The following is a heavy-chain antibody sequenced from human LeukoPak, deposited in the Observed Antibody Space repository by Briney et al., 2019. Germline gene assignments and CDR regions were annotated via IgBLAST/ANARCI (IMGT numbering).Heavy chain of an antibody. Sequence: SGGSLRLSCSVSGFTFSTYVMHWVRQAPGKGLEYVSAISSNGDNTYYADSVKGRFTISRDNSKNTLYLQMSSLSADDTAVYYCVRGTGYWGQGTLVTVSS. CDR2: ISSNGDNT. J-gene: IGHJ4*02. V-gene: IGHV3-64D*06. CDR3: VRGTGY. CDR1: GFTFSTYV.